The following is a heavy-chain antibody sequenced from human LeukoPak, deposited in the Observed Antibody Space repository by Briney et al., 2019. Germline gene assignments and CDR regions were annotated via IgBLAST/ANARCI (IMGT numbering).Heavy chain of an antibody. Sequence: PSETLSPTCTVSWGSISSGSYYWSWIRQPAGKGLEWIGRIYTSGSTNYNPSLKSRVTISVDTSKNQFSLKLSSVTAADTAVYYCAREIRDHYYDSSGYYSTSYYYYYMDVWGKGTTVTVSS. J-gene: IGHJ6*03. CDR2: IYTSGST. D-gene: IGHD3-22*01. CDR1: WGSISSGSYY. CDR3: AREIRDHYYDSSGYYSTSYYYYYMDV. V-gene: IGHV4-61*02.